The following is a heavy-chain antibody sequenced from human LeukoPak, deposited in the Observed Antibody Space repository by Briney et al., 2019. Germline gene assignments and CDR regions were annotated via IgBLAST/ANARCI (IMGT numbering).Heavy chain of an antibody. Sequence: PSQTLSLTCTVSGGSISSGGYYWSWIRQHPGKGLEWIGYIYYSGSTYYNPSLKSRVTISVDTSKNQFSLKLSSVTAADTAVYYCARVFYYYDSSGYSYYLDYWGQGTLVTVSS. V-gene: IGHV4-31*03. CDR2: IYYSGST. CDR3: ARVFYYYDSSGYSYYLDY. J-gene: IGHJ4*02. CDR1: GGSISSGGYY. D-gene: IGHD3-22*01.